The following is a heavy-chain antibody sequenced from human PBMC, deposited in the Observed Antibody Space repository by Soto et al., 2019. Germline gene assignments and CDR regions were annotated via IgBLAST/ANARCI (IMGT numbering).Heavy chain of an antibody. V-gene: IGHV3-48*01. Sequence: PGGSLRLSCAASGFTFSSYSMNWVRQAPGKGLEWVSYISGSSSTIYYADSVKGRFTISRDNAKNSLYLQMNSLRAEDTAVYNCASATNFVSSPAEKSYYYCGMDVWGEGTRVTV. CDR3: ASATNFVSSPAEKSYYYCGMDV. D-gene: IGHD3-22*01. CDR1: GFTFSSYS. CDR2: ISGSSSTI. J-gene: IGHJ6*02.